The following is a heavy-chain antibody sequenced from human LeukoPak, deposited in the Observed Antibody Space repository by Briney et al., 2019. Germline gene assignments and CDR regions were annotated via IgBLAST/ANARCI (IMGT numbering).Heavy chain of an antibody. V-gene: IGHV3-30*04. CDR3: ARSRYDSSGYYGIIGN. Sequence: GGSLRLSCAASGFTFSTYAMHWVRQAPGKGLEWLAVISYDGSNKYYVDSVKGRFTISRDNSKNTLYLQMNSLRAEDTAVYYCARSRYDSSGYYGIIGNWGQGTLVTVSS. CDR1: GFTFSTYA. CDR2: ISYDGSNK. D-gene: IGHD3-22*01. J-gene: IGHJ4*02.